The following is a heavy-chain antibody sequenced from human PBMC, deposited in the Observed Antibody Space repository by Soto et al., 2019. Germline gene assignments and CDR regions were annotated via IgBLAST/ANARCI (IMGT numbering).Heavy chain of an antibody. CDR3: ARDYPGIVVVPAAMGVY. Sequence: QVQLVQSGAEVKKPGSSVKVSCKASGGTFSSYAISWVRQAPGQGLEWMGGIIPIFGTANYAQKFQGRVTITADKSTSTAYMELSSRRSEDTAVYYCARDYPGIVVVPAAMGVYWGQGTLVTVSS. D-gene: IGHD2-2*01. J-gene: IGHJ4*02. V-gene: IGHV1-69*06. CDR1: GGTFSSYA. CDR2: IIPIFGTA.